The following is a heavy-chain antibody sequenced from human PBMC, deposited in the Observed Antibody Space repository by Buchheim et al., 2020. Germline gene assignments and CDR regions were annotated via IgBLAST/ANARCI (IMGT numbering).Heavy chain of an antibody. CDR1: GFTFSSYG. V-gene: IGHV3-30*03. CDR3: ARTGYSSSWYLKGGLGWFDP. Sequence: QVQLVESGGGVVQPGRSLRLSCAASGFTFSSYGMHWVRQAPGKGLEWVAVISYDGSNKYYADSVKGRFTISRDNSKNTLYLQMNSLRAEDTAVYYCARTGYSSSWYLKGGLGWFDPWGQGTL. D-gene: IGHD6-13*01. J-gene: IGHJ5*02. CDR2: ISYDGSNK.